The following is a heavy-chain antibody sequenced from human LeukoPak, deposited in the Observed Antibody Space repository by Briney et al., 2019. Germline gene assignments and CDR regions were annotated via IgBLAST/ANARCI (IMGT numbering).Heavy chain of an antibody. CDR1: GFTFSSYG. CDR2: IWYDGSNK. Sequence: GGSLRLSCAASGFTFSSYGMHWVRQAPGKGLEWVAGIWYDGSNKYYADSVKGRFTISRDNSKNTLYLQMNSLRAEDTAVYYCAREGGGDGPFDYWGQGTLVTVSS. V-gene: IGHV3-33*01. CDR3: AREGGGDGPFDY. D-gene: IGHD3-10*01. J-gene: IGHJ4*02.